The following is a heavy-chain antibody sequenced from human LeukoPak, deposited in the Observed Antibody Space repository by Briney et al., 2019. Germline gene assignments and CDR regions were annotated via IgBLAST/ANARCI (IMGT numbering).Heavy chain of an antibody. D-gene: IGHD4-11*01. Sequence: GGSLRLSCAASGFIFSRYWMHWIRQAPGKGLVWVSRINPDGSSTDYADSVKGQFTISRDNAKNTLYLEMNSLRGEDTGVYFCTRGNGVDYNLIDYWGQGTLVTVSS. CDR1: GFIFSRYW. V-gene: IGHV3-74*01. CDR3: TRGNGVDYNLIDY. CDR2: INPDGSST. J-gene: IGHJ4*02.